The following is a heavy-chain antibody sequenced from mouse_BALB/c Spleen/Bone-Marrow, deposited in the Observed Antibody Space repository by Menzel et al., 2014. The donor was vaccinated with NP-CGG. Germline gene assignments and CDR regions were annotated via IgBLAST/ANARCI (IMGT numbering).Heavy chain of an antibody. Sequence: EESGGRLVTPGTPLTLTCTVSGIDLSSTEISWVRQAPGKGLEWIAYIASAGATYYATWAKGRFTISKTSTTVDLRMTSPTTADTATYFCVRGGAPGHQRNNGNLWGQGTLVTVS. D-gene: IGHD4-1*01. J-gene: IGHJ3*02. CDR2: IASAGAT. V-gene: IGHV5-6-5*01. CDR1: GIDLSSTE. CDR3: VRGGAPGHQRNNGNL.